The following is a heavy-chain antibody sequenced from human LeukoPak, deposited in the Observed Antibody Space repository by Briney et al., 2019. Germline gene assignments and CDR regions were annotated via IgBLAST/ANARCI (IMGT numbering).Heavy chain of an antibody. Sequence: GESLKISCKGSGYRFTSYWIGWVRQMPGKGLEWMGIIYPGDSDTRYSPSFQGQVTISADKSISTASLRWSSLKASDSAMYYCARLLAAAGTDAFDIWGQGTMVTVSS. J-gene: IGHJ3*02. D-gene: IGHD6-13*01. CDR1: GYRFTSYW. CDR3: ARLLAAAGTDAFDI. V-gene: IGHV5-51*01. CDR2: IYPGDSDT.